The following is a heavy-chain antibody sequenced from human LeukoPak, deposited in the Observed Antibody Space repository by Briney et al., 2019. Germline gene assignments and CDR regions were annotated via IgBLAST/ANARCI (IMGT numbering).Heavy chain of an antibody. CDR2: ISHDGSRI. CDR1: GFTFANHG. J-gene: IGHJ3*02. Sequence: GGSLRPSCAASGFTFANHGMDWVRQAPGKGLEWLAVISHDGSRIYYAESVKGRFTISRDNSRNTLDLQMNSLRAEDTAVYYCARPLTPIWFFDVFDMWGQGTMVTVSS. D-gene: IGHD3-10*01. V-gene: IGHV3-30*04. CDR3: ARPLTPIWFFDVFDM.